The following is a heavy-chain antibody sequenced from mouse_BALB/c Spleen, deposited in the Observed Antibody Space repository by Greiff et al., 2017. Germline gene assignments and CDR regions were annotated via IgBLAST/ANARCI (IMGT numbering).Heavy chain of an antibody. CDR1: GFTFSSYY. Sequence: EVKLVESGGGLVKLGGSLKLSCAASGFTFSSYYMSWVRQTPEKRLELVAAINSNGGSTYYPDTVKGRFTISRDNATNTLYLQMSSLKSEDTALYYCARRDYDYDWFAYWGQGTLVTVSA. D-gene: IGHD2-4*01. J-gene: IGHJ3*01. CDR2: INSNGGST. V-gene: IGHV5-6-2*01. CDR3: ARRDYDYDWFAY.